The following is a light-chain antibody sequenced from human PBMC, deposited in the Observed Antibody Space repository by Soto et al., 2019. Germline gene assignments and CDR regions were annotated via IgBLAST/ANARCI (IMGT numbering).Light chain of an antibody. Sequence: DIQLTQSPSSVSASVGDSVTITCRASQSVDNWLAWYQQKPGKAPKLLIYSTASLQSGVPSRFSGSGSGTDFTLTISGLHPEDFAIYYYQQANTFPFTFGQGTRLEIK. CDR1: QSVDNW. V-gene: IGKV1-12*01. CDR2: STA. CDR3: QQANTFPFT. J-gene: IGKJ5*01.